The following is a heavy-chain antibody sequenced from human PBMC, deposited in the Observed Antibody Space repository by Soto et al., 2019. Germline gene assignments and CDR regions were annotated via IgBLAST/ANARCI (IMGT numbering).Heavy chain of an antibody. J-gene: IGHJ1*01. Sequence: GGSLRLSCAASGFTFSDFYMSWIRQAPGKGLEWVSSITSSGTAIYYADSVKGRFTMSRDNAKNSLDLQMRSLRAEDTAVYYCARVAYREYLPHWGLGTLVTVSS. CDR3: ARVAYREYLPH. CDR2: ITSSGTAI. CDR1: GFTFSDFY. V-gene: IGHV3-11*01.